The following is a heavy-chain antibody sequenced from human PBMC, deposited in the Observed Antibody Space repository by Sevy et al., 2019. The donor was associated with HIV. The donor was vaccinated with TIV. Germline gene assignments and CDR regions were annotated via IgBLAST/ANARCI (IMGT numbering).Heavy chain of an antibody. CDR2: ISSSSSYI. Sequence: GGSLRLSCAASGFTFSSYSMNWVRQAPGKGLEWVSSISSSSSYIYYADSVKGRFIISRDNAKNSLYLQMNSLRAEDTAVYYCARYPAGLIITMLGGGDYWGQGTLVTVSS. CDR3: ARYPAGLIITMLGGGDY. J-gene: IGHJ4*02. CDR1: GFTFSSYS. V-gene: IGHV3-21*01. D-gene: IGHD3-10*02.